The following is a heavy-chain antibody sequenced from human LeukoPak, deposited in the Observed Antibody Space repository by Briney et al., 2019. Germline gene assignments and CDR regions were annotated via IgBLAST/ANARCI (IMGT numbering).Heavy chain of an antibody. Sequence: SETLSLTCIVSGGSISSSSYYWGWIRQPPGKGLEWIGSIYYSGSTYYNPSLKSRVTISVDTSKNQFSLKLSSVTAADTAVYYCARHRPAASSADWFDPWGQGTLVTVSS. CDR3: ARHRPAASSADWFDP. V-gene: IGHV4-39*01. CDR2: IYYSGST. D-gene: IGHD6-19*01. J-gene: IGHJ5*02. CDR1: GGSISSSSYY.